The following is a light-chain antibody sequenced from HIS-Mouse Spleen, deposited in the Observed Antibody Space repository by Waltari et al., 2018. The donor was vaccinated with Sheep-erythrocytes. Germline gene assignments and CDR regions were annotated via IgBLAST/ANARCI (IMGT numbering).Light chain of an antibody. CDR3: QAWDSSIVV. V-gene: IGLV2-8*01. CDR1: SSDVGGYNY. Sequence: QSALTQPPSASGSPGQSVTISCTGTSSDVGGYNYVSWYQQHPGKAPKLMIYEVSKRPSGVPDSFSGSKSGNTATLTISGTQAMDEADYYCQAWDSSIVVFGGGTKLTVL. J-gene: IGLJ2*01. CDR2: EVS.